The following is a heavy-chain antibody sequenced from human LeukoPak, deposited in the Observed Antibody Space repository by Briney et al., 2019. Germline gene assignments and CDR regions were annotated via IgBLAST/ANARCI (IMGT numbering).Heavy chain of an antibody. Sequence: SVKVSCKASGGTFSSYAISWVRQAPGQGLEWMGGIIPIFGTANYAQKFQGRVTITADESTSTAYMELSSLRSEDTAVYYCARGFTYGSGFDYWGQETLVTVSS. CDR1: GGTFSSYA. CDR3: ARGFTYGSGFDY. CDR2: IIPIFGTA. D-gene: IGHD3-10*01. V-gene: IGHV1-69*13. J-gene: IGHJ4*02.